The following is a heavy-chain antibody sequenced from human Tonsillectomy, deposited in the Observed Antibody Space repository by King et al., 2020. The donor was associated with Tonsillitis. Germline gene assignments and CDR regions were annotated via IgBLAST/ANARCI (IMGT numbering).Heavy chain of an antibody. D-gene: IGHD3-22*01. V-gene: IGHV1-69*01. J-gene: IGHJ4*02. Sequence: VQLVESGAEVKKPGSSVKVSCKASGGTFSSYAISWVRQAPGQGLEWMGGIIPIFGTANYAQKFQGRVTITADEATSTAYMELSSLRSEDTAVYDCARDLWDYYDSSGYNYGYYFDYWGQGTLVTVSS. CDR3: ARDLWDYYDSSGYNYGYYFDY. CDR2: IIPIFGTA. CDR1: GGTFSSYA.